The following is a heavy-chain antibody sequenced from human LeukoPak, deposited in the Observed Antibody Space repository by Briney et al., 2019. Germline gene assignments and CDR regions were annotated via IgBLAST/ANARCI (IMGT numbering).Heavy chain of an antibody. D-gene: IGHD3-10*01. CDR1: GGSISSSSYY. Sequence: PSETLSLTCTVSGGSISSSSYYWGWIRQPPGEGLEWIGSIYYSGSTYYNPSLKSRVTISVDTSKNQFSLKLSSVTAADTAVYYCARVAGEVRGVHGDLFDYWGQGTLVTVSS. CDR2: IYYSGST. J-gene: IGHJ4*02. CDR3: ARVAGEVRGVHGDLFDY. V-gene: IGHV4-39*07.